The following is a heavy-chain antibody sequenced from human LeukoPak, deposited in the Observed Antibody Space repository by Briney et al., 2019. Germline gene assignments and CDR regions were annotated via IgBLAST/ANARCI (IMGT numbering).Heavy chain of an antibody. CDR1: GGSTSSYY. CDR2: IYYSGTT. V-gene: IGHV4-59*08. Sequence: SETLSLTCTVSGGSTSSYYWSWIRQPPGKGLEWIGCIYYSGTTDYNPSLKSRVTISVDTSKNRFSLKLSSVTAADTAVYYCARGGYSSGPSDHWGQGALVTVSS. D-gene: IGHD5-18*01. CDR3: ARGGYSSGPSDH. J-gene: IGHJ4*02.